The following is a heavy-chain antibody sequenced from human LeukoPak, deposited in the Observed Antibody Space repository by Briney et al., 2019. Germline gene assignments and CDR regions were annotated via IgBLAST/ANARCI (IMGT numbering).Heavy chain of an antibody. D-gene: IGHD6-19*01. J-gene: IGHJ4*02. CDR2: IIPILGIA. CDR3: ARGGSAYSSFDY. Sequence: SVKVSCKASGGTFSSYAISWVRQAPGQGLEWMGRIIPILGIANYAQKFQGRVTITADKSTSTAYMELSSLRSEDTAVYYCARGGSAYSSFDYWGQGTPVTVSS. CDR1: GGTFSSYA. V-gene: IGHV1-69*04.